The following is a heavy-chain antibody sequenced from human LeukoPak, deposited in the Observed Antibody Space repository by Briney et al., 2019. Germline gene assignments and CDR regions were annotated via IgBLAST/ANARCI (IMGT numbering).Heavy chain of an antibody. Sequence: SETLSLTCTVSTFSIGTNYYWGWIRQPPGKGLEWIASTSHSGRTFYKTPLQSRVTMSVDTSKNQFSLKLSSVTAADTAVYYCARDMYSNYVLAHWFDPWGQGTLVTVSS. CDR2: TSHSGRT. CDR1: TFSIGTNYY. V-gene: IGHV4-38-2*02. D-gene: IGHD4-11*01. J-gene: IGHJ5*02. CDR3: ARDMYSNYVLAHWFDP.